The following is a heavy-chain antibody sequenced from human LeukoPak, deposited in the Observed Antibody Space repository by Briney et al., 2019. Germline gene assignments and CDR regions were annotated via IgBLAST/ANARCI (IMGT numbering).Heavy chain of an antibody. J-gene: IGHJ6*02. V-gene: IGHV4-59*08. D-gene: IGHD2-15*01. CDR3: ARTLDCTSSSCCYGMDV. Sequence: SETLSLTCAVSGGSMSRYYWSWLRQPPGEGLEWVGYIFYSGSTNYNPSLESRVTISVDTSKNQFSLKLSSVTAADTAVYYCARTLDCTSSSCCYGMDVWGQGTTVTVPS. CDR2: IFYSGST. CDR1: GGSMSRYY.